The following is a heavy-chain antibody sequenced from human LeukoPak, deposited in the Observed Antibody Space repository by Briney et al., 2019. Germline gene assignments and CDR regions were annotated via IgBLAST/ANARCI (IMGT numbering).Heavy chain of an antibody. CDR1: GFTFSTYG. V-gene: IGHV3-23*01. J-gene: IGHJ6*02. Sequence: PGGSLRLSCAASGFTFSTYGVYWVRQAPGKGLEWVSAISGSGGSTYYADSVKGRFTISRDNSKNTLYLQMNSLRAEDTAVYYCAKTPDVDTAMDGLDDVWGQGTTVTVSS. CDR3: AKTPDVDTAMDGLDDV. D-gene: IGHD5-18*01. CDR2: ISGSGGST.